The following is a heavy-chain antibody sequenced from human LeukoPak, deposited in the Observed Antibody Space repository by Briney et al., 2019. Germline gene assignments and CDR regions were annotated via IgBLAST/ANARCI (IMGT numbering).Heavy chain of an antibody. D-gene: IGHD1-26*01. CDR2: ISAYNGNT. Sequence: GASVKVSCKASGYTFTSYGISWVRQAPGQGLEWMGWISAYNGNTNYAQKLQGRVTMTTDTSTSTAYMELRSLRSDDTAVYYCASRGSISGRYDSDYWGQGTLVTVSS. CDR1: GYTFTSYG. V-gene: IGHV1-18*01. CDR3: ASRGSISGRYDSDY. J-gene: IGHJ4*02.